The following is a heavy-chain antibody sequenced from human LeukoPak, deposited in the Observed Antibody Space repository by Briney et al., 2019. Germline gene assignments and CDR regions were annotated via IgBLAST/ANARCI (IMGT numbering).Heavy chain of an antibody. J-gene: IGHJ4*02. CDR3: ARDLELERNRWNYFES. D-gene: IGHD1-1*01. CDR2: MHYSGDT. V-gene: IGHV4-59*01. CDR1: GGSISSFF. Sequence: PSETLSLTCTVSGGSISSFFWSWIRQPPGKGLEWIGSMHYSGDTKYNPSLKSRVSLSIDTSKQQFSLWLSSVTAADTAVYYCARDLELERNRWNYFESWGQGTLVTVSS.